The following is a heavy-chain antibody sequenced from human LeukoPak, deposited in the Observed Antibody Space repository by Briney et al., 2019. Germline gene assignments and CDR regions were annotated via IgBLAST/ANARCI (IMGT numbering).Heavy chain of an antibody. CDR2: IYYSGST. CDR3: ARDSGSYYCYYGMDV. Sequence: PSETLSLTCTVSGGSISGSSYYWGWIRQPPGKGLEWIGSIYYSGSTYYNPSLKSRVTISVDTSKNQFSLKLNFVTATDTAVYYCARDSGSYYCYYGMDVWGQGTTVTVSS. V-gene: IGHV4-39*02. D-gene: IGHD1-26*01. CDR1: GGSISGSSYY. J-gene: IGHJ6*02.